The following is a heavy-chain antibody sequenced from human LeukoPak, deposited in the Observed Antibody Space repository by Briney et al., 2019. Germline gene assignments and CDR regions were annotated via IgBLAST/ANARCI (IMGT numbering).Heavy chain of an antibody. CDR1: GGSISSYY. CDR2: IYTSGST. V-gene: IGHV4-4*07. J-gene: IGHJ3*02. D-gene: IGHD2-15*01. CDR3: ARDGYSVFCSGGSCYSASAFDI. Sequence: SETLSLTCTVSGGSISSYYWSWIRQPAGKGLEWIGRIYTSGSTYYNPSLKSRVTISVDTSKNQFSLKLSSVTAADTAVYYCARDGYSVFCSGGSCYSASAFDIWGQGTMVTVSS.